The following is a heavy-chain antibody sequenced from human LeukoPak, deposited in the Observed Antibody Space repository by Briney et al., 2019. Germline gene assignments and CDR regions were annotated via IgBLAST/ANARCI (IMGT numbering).Heavy chain of an antibody. V-gene: IGHV3-7*01. CDR1: GFTFSTYW. D-gene: IGHD6-13*01. CDR3: ARDSAGNDY. CDR2: IKQDGSEK. Sequence: GGSLRLSCEASGFTFSTYWVSWVRQAPGKGLEWVANIKQDGSEKYYVDSVKGRFTISRDNAKNSLYLQMNSLRAEDTAMYYCARDSAGNDYWGQGTLVTVSS. J-gene: IGHJ4*02.